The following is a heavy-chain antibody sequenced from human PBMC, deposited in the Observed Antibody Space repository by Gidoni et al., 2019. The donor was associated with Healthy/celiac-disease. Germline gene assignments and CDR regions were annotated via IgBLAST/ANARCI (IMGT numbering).Heavy chain of an antibody. CDR1: GGSFSGYY. V-gene: IGHV4-34*01. Sequence: QVQLQQWGAGLLKPSETLSLTCAVYGGSFSGYYWSWLRQPPGKGLEWIGEINHSGSTNYNPSLKSRVTISVDTSKNQFSLKLSSVTAADTAVYYCARVTGSYGSYYYYGMDVWGQGTTVTVSS. J-gene: IGHJ6*02. CDR2: INHSGST. CDR3: ARVTGSYGSYYYYGMDV. D-gene: IGHD5-18*01.